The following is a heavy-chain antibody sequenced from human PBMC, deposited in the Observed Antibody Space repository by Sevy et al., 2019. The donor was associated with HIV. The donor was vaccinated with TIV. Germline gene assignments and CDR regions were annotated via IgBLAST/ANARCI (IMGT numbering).Heavy chain of an antibody. D-gene: IGHD4-4*01. CDR2: INYTGTT. CDR3: ARTTVTTLSSARNNWFDP. J-gene: IGHJ5*02. CDR1: GDSINNGDYY. Sequence: SETLSLTCTVSGDSINNGDYYWSWIRQHPGKGLEWIGKINYTGTTNYNPTLKGRLRISLERSENTLSLSLRSVTAAATAVYYCARTTVTTLSSARNNWFDPWGQGTLVTVSS. V-gene: IGHV4-31*03.